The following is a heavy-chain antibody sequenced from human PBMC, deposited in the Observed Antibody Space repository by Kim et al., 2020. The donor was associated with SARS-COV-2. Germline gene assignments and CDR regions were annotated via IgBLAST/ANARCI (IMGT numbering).Heavy chain of an antibody. J-gene: IGHJ4*02. D-gene: IGHD6-19*01. CDR3: ARVGGVAGTFGYFDY. V-gene: IGHV4-34*01. Sequence: PSLKSRVTISVDTSKNQFSLKLSSVTAADTAVYYCARVGGVAGTFGYFDYWGQGTLVTVSS.